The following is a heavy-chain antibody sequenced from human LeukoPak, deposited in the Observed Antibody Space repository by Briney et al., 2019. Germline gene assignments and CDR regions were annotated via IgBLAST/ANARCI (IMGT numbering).Heavy chain of an antibody. Sequence: SETLSLTCAVCGGSFSGYYWSWIRQPPGKGLEWIGEINHSGSTNYNPSLKSRVTISVDTSKNQFSLKLSSVTAADTAVYYCARQVIGSGSDYWGQGTLVTVSS. CDR2: INHSGST. D-gene: IGHD3-10*01. J-gene: IGHJ4*02. CDR1: GGSFSGYY. V-gene: IGHV4-34*01. CDR3: ARQVIGSGSDY.